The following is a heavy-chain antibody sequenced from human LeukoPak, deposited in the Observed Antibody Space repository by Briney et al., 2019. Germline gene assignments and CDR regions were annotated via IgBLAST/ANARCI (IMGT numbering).Heavy chain of an antibody. D-gene: IGHD3-22*01. J-gene: IGHJ4*02. Sequence: PGGSLRLSCAASGFTFSRSAMTWVRQGPGTGLEFVASIIYSGGATYYADSVKGRFTISRDNSKNTLYLQMSSLRAEDTAPYYCAKDGLYYDGSEHVYYFDSWGQGTLVTVSS. V-gene: IGHV3-23*01. CDR1: GFTFSRSA. CDR3: AKDGLYYDGSEHVYYFDS. CDR2: IIYSGGAT.